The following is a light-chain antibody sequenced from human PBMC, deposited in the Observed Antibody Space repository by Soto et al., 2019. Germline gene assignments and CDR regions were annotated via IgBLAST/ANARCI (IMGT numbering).Light chain of an antibody. V-gene: IGLV2-8*01. CDR1: SSDVGGYNY. J-gene: IGLJ2*01. CDR3: SSYGGYNNVI. CDR2: EVN. Sequence: QSALTQPPSASGSPGQSVTISCTGTSSDVGGYNYVSWYQQHPDKAPKLIIYEVNKRPSGVPDRFSGSKSGNTASLTVSGLQAEDEADYYCSSYGGYNNVIFGGGTKLTVL.